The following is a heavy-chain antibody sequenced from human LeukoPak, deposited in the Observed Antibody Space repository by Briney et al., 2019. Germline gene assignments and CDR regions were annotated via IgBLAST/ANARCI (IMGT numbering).Heavy chain of an antibody. CDR3: ARDHSSIRGVFDS. CDR1: GFTFSRHD. V-gene: IGHV3-33*08. D-gene: IGHD3-10*01. J-gene: IGHJ4*02. CDR2: IWDDGSNK. Sequence: TGGSLRLSCVVSGFTFSRHDMSWLRQAPGKGLEWVAVIWDDGSNKYYADSVKGRFIISRDNSKNTLYLQMNSLRVEDTAVYYCARDHSSIRGVFDSWGQGSLVTVSS.